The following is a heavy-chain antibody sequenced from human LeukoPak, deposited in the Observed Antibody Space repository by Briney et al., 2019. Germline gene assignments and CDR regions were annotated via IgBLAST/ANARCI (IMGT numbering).Heavy chain of an antibody. D-gene: IGHD3-9*01. J-gene: IGHJ4*02. CDR1: GFTFSTYS. V-gene: IGHV3-21*01. CDR3: ARVPLWDILTGYYPYYFDY. Sequence: GGSLRLSCAASGFTFSTYSINWVRQAPGKGLEWVSFVSGSSSHMYYADSVKGRFTISRDNAKNSLYLQMNSLRAEDTAVYYCARVPLWDILTGYYPYYFDYWGQGTLVTVSS. CDR2: VSGSSSHM.